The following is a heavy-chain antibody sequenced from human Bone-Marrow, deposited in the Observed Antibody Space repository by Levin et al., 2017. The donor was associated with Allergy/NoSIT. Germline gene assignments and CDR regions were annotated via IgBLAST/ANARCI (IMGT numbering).Heavy chain of an antibody. J-gene: IGHJ4*02. CDR1: GFTFSSYG. Sequence: GGSLRLSCAASGFTFSSYGMHWVRQAPGKGLEWVAVISYDGSNKYYADSVKGRFTISRDNSKNTLYLQMNSLRAEDTAVYYCASGSYYYDSSGYYSAFDYWGQGTLVTVSS. D-gene: IGHD3-22*01. V-gene: IGHV3-30*03. CDR2: ISYDGSNK. CDR3: ASGSYYYDSSGYYSAFDY.